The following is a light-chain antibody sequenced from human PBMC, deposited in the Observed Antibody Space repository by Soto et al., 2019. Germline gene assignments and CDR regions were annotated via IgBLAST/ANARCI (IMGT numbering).Light chain of an antibody. CDR3: QQYGSSPRT. Sequence: EIVLTQSPGTLSLPPGERAILSCRASQSVSRNFLAWYQQKPGQAPRLLIYGASNRATGIPDRFSGGGSGTDFTLTISRLEPVDFAVYYCQQYGSSPRTFGQGTKVEIK. CDR1: QSVSRNF. CDR2: GAS. V-gene: IGKV3-20*01. J-gene: IGKJ1*01.